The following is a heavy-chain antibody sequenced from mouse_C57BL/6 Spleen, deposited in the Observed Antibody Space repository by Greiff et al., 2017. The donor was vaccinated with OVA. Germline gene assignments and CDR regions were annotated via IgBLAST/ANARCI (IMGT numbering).Heavy chain of an antibody. CDR1: GYTFTSYW. J-gene: IGHJ4*01. D-gene: IGHD1-1*01. V-gene: IGHV1-69*01. CDR2: IDPSDSYT. CDR3: ARSPSITTIAMDY. Sequence: QVQLQQPGAELVMPGASVKLSCKASGYTFTSYWMHWVKQRPGQGLEWIGEIDPSDSYTNYNQKFKGKSTLTVDKSSSTAYMQLSSLTSDDSAVYYCARSPSITTIAMDYWGQATSVTVSS.